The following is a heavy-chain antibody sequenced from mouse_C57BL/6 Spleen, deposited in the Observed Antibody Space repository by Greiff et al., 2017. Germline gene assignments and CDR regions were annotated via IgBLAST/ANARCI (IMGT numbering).Heavy chain of an antibody. V-gene: IGHV1-72*01. CDR3: ASPTAQATWCAY. CDR1: GYTFTSYW. Sequence: QVQLKQPGAELVKPGASVKLSCKASGYTFTSYWMHWVKQRPGRGLEWIGRIDPNSGGTKYNEKFKSKATLTVDKPYSTAYMQLSSLTSEGSAVYYCASPTAQATWCAYWGQEPLVTVSA. CDR2: IDPNSGGT. D-gene: IGHD3-2*02. J-gene: IGHJ3*01.